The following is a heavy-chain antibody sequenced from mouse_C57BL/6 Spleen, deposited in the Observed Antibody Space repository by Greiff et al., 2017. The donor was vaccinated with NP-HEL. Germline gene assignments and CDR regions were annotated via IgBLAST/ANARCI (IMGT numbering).Heavy chain of an antibody. V-gene: IGHV5-17*01. CDR1: GFTFSDYG. D-gene: IGHD1-1*01. J-gene: IGHJ1*03. CDR2: ISSGSSTI. CDR3: ASRDYGSSYWYFDV. Sequence: EVKLVESGGGLVKPGGSLKLSCAASGFTFSDYGMHWVRQAPEKGLEWVAYISSGSSTIYYADTVKGRFTISRDNAKNTLFLQMTSLRSEDTARYYCASRDYGSSYWYFDVWGTGTTVTVSS.